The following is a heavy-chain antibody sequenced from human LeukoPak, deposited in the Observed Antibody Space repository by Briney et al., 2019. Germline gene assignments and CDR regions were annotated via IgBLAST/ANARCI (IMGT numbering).Heavy chain of an antibody. D-gene: IGHD3-22*01. CDR3: VKGDYSDTSGPLD. V-gene: IGHV3-9*01. CDR2: ISWQSGRI. CDR1: GFTFEDFA. J-gene: IGHJ4*02. Sequence: GRSLRLSCAASGFTFEDFAMHWVRHAPGEGLEWVSRISWQSGRIDYSDSVKGRLTISRDNAKNSLYLQMNSQRVEDTALDCCVKGDYSDTSGPLDWGQGTLVTVSS.